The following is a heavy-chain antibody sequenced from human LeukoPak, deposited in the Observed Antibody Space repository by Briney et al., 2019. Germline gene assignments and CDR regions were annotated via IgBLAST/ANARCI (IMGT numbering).Heavy chain of an antibody. V-gene: IGHV3-9*01. J-gene: IGHJ4*02. CDR1: GFTFYDYS. D-gene: IGHD4-17*01. CDR3: AKASTVTTHYFDY. CDR2: ISWNSGSI. Sequence: GRSLRLSCAAYGFTFYDYSMHWVRQAPGEGLEWVLGISWNSGSIGYADSVKGRFTISRDNAKNSLYLQMNSLRAEDTALYYCAKASTVTTHYFDYWGQETLVTVSS.